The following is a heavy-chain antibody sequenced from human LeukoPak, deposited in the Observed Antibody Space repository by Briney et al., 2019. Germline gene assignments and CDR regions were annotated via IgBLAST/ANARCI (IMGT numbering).Heavy chain of an antibody. CDR1: GYTSTSST. CDR2: IIPILGIA. J-gene: IGHJ4*02. Sequence: SVKVSCKASGYTSTSSTHFGWVRQAPGQGLEWMGRIIPILGIANYAQKFQGRVTITADKSTSTAYMELSSLRSEDTAVYYCARDLNVGYCSGGSCYLLGGWGQGTLVTVSS. D-gene: IGHD2-15*01. CDR3: ARDLNVGYCSGGSCYLLGG. V-gene: IGHV1-69*04.